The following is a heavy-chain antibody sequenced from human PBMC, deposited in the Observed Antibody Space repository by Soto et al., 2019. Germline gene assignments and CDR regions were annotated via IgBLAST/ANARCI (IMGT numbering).Heavy chain of an antibody. D-gene: IGHD1-26*01. Sequence: QVQLVQSGAEVKKPGSSVKVSCKASGGTFSSYTISWVRQAPGQGLEWMGRIIPILGIANYAQKFQGRVTITADKSTGTAYMELSSLRSEDTAVYYCARESGWEEDQPVSGMDVWGQGTTVTVSS. CDR3: ARESGWEEDQPVSGMDV. V-gene: IGHV1-69*08. CDR2: IIPILGIA. J-gene: IGHJ6*02. CDR1: GGTFSSYT.